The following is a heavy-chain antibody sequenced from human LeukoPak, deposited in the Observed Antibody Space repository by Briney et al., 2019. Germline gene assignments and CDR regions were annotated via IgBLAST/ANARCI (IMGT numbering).Heavy chain of an antibody. CDR3: ARRGTVTTERFDY. V-gene: IGHV4-59*08. CDR2: IYYSGRS. CDR1: GGSISSYY. J-gene: IGHJ4*02. D-gene: IGHD4-11*01. Sequence: SETLSLTCTLSGGSISSYYWSWIRQPPGNGLEWIGYIYYSGRSTYNPSLKSRVTISVDTSKNQFSLKLSSVTAADTAVYYCARRGTVTTERFDYWGQGTLVTVSS.